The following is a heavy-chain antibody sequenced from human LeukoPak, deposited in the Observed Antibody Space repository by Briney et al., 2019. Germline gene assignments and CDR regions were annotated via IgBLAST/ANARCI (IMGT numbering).Heavy chain of an antibody. CDR3: AREAGYYDSSGYSEVGYFDY. Sequence: PSETLSLTCAVYGGSFSGYYWSWIRQPPGKGLEWIGYIYYSGSTNYNPSLKSRVTTSVDTSKNQFSLKLSSVTAADTAVYYCAREAGYYDSSGYSEVGYFDYWGQGTLVTVSS. CDR2: IYYSGST. D-gene: IGHD3-22*01. J-gene: IGHJ4*02. V-gene: IGHV4-59*01. CDR1: GGSFSGYY.